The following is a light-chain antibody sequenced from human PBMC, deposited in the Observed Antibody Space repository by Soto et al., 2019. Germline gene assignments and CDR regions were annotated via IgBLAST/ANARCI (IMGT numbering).Light chain of an antibody. Sequence: DIQLTQSPSFLSASVGDRVTITCRASQSISSHVAWYRQKSGKAPMLLLYAASTLQSGVPSRFSGSGSGTEFTLTISSLHPEEFATYYCQHLDSFPLAFGGGTTVEI. V-gene: IGKV1-9*01. CDR3: QHLDSFPLA. CDR1: QSISSH. CDR2: AAS. J-gene: IGKJ4*01.